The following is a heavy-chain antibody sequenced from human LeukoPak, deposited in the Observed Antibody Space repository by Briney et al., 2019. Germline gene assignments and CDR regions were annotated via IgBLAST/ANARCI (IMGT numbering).Heavy chain of an antibody. CDR1: GGSISSSSSY. CDR2: IYDSGNT. V-gene: IGHV4-39*01. CDR3: AKHSGYSSSWLGY. J-gene: IGHJ4*02. Sequence: SETLSLTCTVSGGSISSSSSYWAWIRQPPGKGLEWIGSIYDSGNTYFNPSLKSRVTISVDTSRNQFSLNLSSVTAADTAVYFCAKHSGYSSSWLGYWGQGTLVTVSS. D-gene: IGHD6-13*01.